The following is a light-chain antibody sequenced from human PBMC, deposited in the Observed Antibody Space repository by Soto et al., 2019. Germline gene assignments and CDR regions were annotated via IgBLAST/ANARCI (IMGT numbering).Light chain of an antibody. V-gene: IGKV1-39*01. CDR3: QQSYSSPPT. CDR2: TAS. J-gene: IGKJ1*01. CDR1: QNIRDS. Sequence: DIQMTQSPSSLSASVGDRVSITCRASQNIRDSLNWYQQKPGKAPDLLIHTASSLESGVPSRFSGSGAGTDFTLTISSLQPEDFATYYCQQSYSSPPTFGQGTKVDIK.